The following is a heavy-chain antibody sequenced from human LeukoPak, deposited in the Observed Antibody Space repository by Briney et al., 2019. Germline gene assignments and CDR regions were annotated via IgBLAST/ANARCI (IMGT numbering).Heavy chain of an antibody. V-gene: IGHV4-4*07. J-gene: IGHJ4*02. Sequence: SETLSLTCTVSGASIRSYYGSWIRQPAGKGLEWIGRIVPSGSTNYNPSLKSRVTMSVDTSKNQFSLKLNSVTAADTAVYYCAKEGAAPGPDFDYWGQGTQVIVSS. D-gene: IGHD6-13*01. CDR1: GASIRSYY. CDR3: AKEGAAPGPDFDY. CDR2: IVPSGST.